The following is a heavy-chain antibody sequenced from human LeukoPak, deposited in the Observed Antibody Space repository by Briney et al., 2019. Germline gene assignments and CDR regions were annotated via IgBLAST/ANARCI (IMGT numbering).Heavy chain of an antibody. D-gene: IGHD6-19*01. V-gene: IGHV3-23*01. CDR1: GFTFSSYA. Sequence: GGSLRLSCAASGFTFSSYAMSWVRQAPGKGLEWVSAISGSGGSTYYADPVKGRFTISRDNSKNTLYLQMNSLRAEDTAVYYCAKIPSGWYGNFDYWGQGTLVTVSS. CDR2: ISGSGGST. J-gene: IGHJ4*02. CDR3: AKIPSGWYGNFDY.